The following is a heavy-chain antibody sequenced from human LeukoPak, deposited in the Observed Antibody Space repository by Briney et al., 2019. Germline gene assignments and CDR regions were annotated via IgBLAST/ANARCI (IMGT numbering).Heavy chain of an antibody. D-gene: IGHD3-10*01. V-gene: IGHV1-69*13. Sequence: GASVKVSCKASGGTFSSYAISWVRQAPGQGLEWMGGIIPIFGTANYAQKFQGRVTITADESTSTAYMELSSLRSEDTAVYYCARSNGGSGSYIQEYDAFDIWGQGTMVTVSS. J-gene: IGHJ3*02. CDR2: IIPIFGTA. CDR3: ARSNGGSGSYIQEYDAFDI. CDR1: GGTFSSYA.